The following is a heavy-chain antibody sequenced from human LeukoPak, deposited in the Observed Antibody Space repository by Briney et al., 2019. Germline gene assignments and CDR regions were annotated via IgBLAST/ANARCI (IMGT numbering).Heavy chain of an antibody. D-gene: IGHD3-10*01. CDR1: GASISSSDW. J-gene: IGHJ4*02. Sequence: PSETLSLTCVVSGASISSSDWWSWVRQSPGKGLEWIGEIYYTGSRNYNPSLKSRVAMSVDTSKNQFSLELTSVTAADTAVYYCARSGGYYGSGSPSPFDYWGQGTLVTVSS. CDR2: IYYTGSR. V-gene: IGHV4-4*02. CDR3: ARSGGYYGSGSPSPFDY.